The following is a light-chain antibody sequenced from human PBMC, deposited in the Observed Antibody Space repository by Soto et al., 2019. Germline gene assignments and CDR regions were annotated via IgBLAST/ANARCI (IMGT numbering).Light chain of an antibody. Sequence: AIQMTQSPSALSASIGDRVTITCRASQDIRDDLGWYQQKPGKAPNLLIYAASNLQTGVPSRFSGSGSGTDFTLTISSLQPEDFATYYCLHDHNSHRTFGQGTKVDIK. CDR1: QDIRDD. CDR3: LHDHNSHRT. V-gene: IGKV1-6*01. CDR2: AAS. J-gene: IGKJ1*01.